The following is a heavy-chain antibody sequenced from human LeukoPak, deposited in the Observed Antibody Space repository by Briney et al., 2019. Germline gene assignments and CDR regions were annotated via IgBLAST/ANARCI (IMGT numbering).Heavy chain of an antibody. D-gene: IGHD5/OR15-5a*01. CDR2: ISGSGGST. J-gene: IGHJ4*02. V-gene: IGHV3-23*01. CDR1: GFTFSSYA. CDR3: ARDHVYGGADY. Sequence: GGSLRLSCAASGFTFSSYAMSWVRQAPGKGLEWVSVISGSGGSTYYADSVKGRSTISRDNSKSSLFLQMNSLRTEDTALYYCARDHVYGGADYWGQGTLVTVSS.